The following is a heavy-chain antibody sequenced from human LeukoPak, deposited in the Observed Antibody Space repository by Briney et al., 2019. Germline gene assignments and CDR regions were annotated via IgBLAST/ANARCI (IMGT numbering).Heavy chain of an antibody. D-gene: IGHD1-26*01. CDR1: GFTFSSYS. Sequence: GGSLRLSCAASGFTFSSYSMNWVRQAPGKGLEWVSSISSSSSYIYYADSVKGRFTISRDNSKNTLYLQMNSLRAEDTAVYYCAKAEYSGSYHPFDYWGQGTLVTVSS. CDR2: ISSSSSYI. V-gene: IGHV3-21*01. CDR3: AKAEYSGSYHPFDY. J-gene: IGHJ4*02.